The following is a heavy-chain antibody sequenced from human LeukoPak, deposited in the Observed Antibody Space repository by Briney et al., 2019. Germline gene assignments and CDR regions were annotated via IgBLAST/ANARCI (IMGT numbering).Heavy chain of an antibody. Sequence: GGSLRLSCAASGFTFSSYAMSWVRQAPGKGLEWVSTISGSGGSIYYADSVKGRFTISRDNSKNTLYLQMNSLRAEDTAVYYCAKGREGSYYGPDYWGQGTLVTDSS. CDR2: ISGSGGSI. CDR1: GFTFSSYA. D-gene: IGHD1-26*01. J-gene: IGHJ4*02. V-gene: IGHV3-23*01. CDR3: AKGREGSYYGPDY.